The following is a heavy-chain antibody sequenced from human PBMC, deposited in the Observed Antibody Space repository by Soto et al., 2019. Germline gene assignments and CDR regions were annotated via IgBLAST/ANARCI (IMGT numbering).Heavy chain of an antibody. CDR2: ISGSGGST. CDR1: GFTFSSYA. CDR3: AKVTNYYDSLDV. D-gene: IGHD3-22*01. Sequence: GGSLRLSCAASGFTFSSYAMSWVRQAPGKGLEWVSAISGSGGSTYYADSVKGRFTISRDNSKNTLYLQMNSLRAEDTAVYYYAKVTNYYDSLDVWGQGTTVTVSS. V-gene: IGHV3-23*01. J-gene: IGHJ6*02.